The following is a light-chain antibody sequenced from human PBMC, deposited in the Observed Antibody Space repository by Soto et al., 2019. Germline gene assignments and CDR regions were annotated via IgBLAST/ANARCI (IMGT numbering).Light chain of an antibody. V-gene: IGKV3-11*01. Sequence: EIVLTQSPATLALSPGERATLSCRASQSVSYYLAWYQQKPGQAPRLLIYDASNRATGIPARFSGSGSGTDFTLTISSLEPEDFAVYSCQQRSNWPPRFTYGPGTKVDIK. CDR2: DAS. CDR3: QQRSNWPPRFT. J-gene: IGKJ3*01. CDR1: QSVSYY.